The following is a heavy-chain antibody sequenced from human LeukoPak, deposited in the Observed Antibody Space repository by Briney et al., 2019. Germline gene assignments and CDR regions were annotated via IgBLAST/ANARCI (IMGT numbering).Heavy chain of an antibody. Sequence: PGGSLRLSCAASGFTFSSYAMSWVRQAPGKGLECVGFIRSKTYGGTTEYAASVKGRFTISRDDSKSIAYLQVNSLKTEDTAVYYCTRDSRRCTNGVCYLRTPYGMDVWGQGTTVTVSS. CDR2: IRSKTYGGTT. V-gene: IGHV3-49*04. CDR1: GFTFSSYA. CDR3: TRDSRRCTNGVCYLRTPYGMDV. J-gene: IGHJ6*02. D-gene: IGHD2-8*01.